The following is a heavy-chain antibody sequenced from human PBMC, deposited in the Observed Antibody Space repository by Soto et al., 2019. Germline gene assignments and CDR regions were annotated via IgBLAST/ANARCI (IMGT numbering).Heavy chain of an antibody. J-gene: IGHJ3*02. D-gene: IGHD2-2*01. Sequence: GESLKISCKGSGYSFTSYWISWVRQMPGKGLEWMGRIDPSDSYTNYSPSFQGHVTISADKSISTAYLQWSSLKASDTAMYYCAREYTGRYCSSTSCLPDDAFDIWGQGTMVTVSS. CDR1: GYSFTSYW. V-gene: IGHV5-10-1*01. CDR2: IDPSDSYT. CDR3: AREYTGRYCSSTSCLPDDAFDI.